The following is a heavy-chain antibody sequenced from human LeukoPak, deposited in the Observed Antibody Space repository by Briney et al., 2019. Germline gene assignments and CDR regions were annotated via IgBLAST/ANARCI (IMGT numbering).Heavy chain of an antibody. D-gene: IGHD1-1*01. V-gene: IGHV1-69*04. Sequence: GASVKVSCKASGGTFSSYAISWVRQAPGQGLEWMGRIIPILGIANYAQKFQGRVTITADKSTSTAYMELSSLRSEDTAVYYCARGGTEYYFGYWGQGTLVTVSS. CDR2: IIPILGIA. J-gene: IGHJ4*02. CDR3: ARGGTEYYFGY. CDR1: GGTFSSYA.